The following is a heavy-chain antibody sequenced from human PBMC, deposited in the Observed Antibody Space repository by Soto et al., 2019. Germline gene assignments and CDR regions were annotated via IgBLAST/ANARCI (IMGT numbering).Heavy chain of an antibody. CDR1: GFTFDDYA. Sequence: EVQLVESGGGVVRPGGSLRLSCVASGFTFDDYAMSWVRQVPGKGLEWVSGINWNGGTTHYADSVKGRFTISRDNARKSLYLQMNSLRAEDTALYYCSKSQTPMVRGVIEAFDYWGQGTLVTVSS. V-gene: IGHV3-20*04. CDR2: INWNGGTT. CDR3: SKSQTPMVRGVIEAFDY. D-gene: IGHD3-10*01. J-gene: IGHJ4*02.